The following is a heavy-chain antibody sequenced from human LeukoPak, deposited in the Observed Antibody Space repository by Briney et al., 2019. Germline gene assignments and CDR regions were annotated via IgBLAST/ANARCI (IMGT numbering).Heavy chain of an antibody. J-gene: IGHJ4*02. CDR2: INNSGST. CDR1: GASFSDSY. Sequence: SETLSLTCAVYGASFSDSYWSWIRQSPEKGLEWIGEINNSGSTSYNPSLNSRVIMSVDRSKTQFSLRLTSVTAADTAVYYCARGRYGPRLGNWGQGTLVTVSS. V-gene: IGHV4-34*01. D-gene: IGHD3-16*01. CDR3: ARGRYGPRLGN.